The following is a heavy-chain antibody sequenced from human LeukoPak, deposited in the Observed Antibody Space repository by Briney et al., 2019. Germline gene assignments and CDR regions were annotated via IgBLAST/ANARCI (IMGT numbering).Heavy chain of an antibody. CDR2: ISYDGSNK. Sequence: GGSLRLSCAASGFTFSSYAMHWVRQAPGKGLEWVAVISYDGSNKYYADSVKGRFTIPRDNSKNTLYLQMNSLRAEDTAVYYCARSEGATTFDYWGQGTLVTVSS. D-gene: IGHD1-26*01. CDR3: ARSEGATTFDY. CDR1: GFTFSSYA. V-gene: IGHV3-30-3*01. J-gene: IGHJ4*02.